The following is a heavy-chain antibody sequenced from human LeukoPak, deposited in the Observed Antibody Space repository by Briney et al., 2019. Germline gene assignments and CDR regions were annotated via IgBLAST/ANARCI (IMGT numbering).Heavy chain of an antibody. Sequence: ASVKVSCKASGYSFTTYDIHWVRQAPGRGPEWMGWVNPNSGDTGSPQNFQGRVTITRNSSINTAYMELSSLTSEDTAVYYCAKSHDYSNYIFEFWGQGTLVTISS. V-gene: IGHV1-8*03. CDR2: VNPNSGDT. J-gene: IGHJ4*02. CDR3: AKSHDYSNYIFEF. CDR1: GYSFTTYD. D-gene: IGHD4-11*01.